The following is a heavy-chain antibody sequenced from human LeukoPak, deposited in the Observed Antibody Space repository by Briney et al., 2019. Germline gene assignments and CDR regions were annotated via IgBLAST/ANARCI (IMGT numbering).Heavy chain of an antibody. CDR2: INHSGST. Sequence: SETLSLTCTVSGGSINSGSYYWSWIRQPAGKGLEWIGEINHSGSTNYNPSLKSRVTISVDTSKNQFSLKLSSVTAADTAVYYCARGEYSYGLFDYWGQGTLVTVSS. D-gene: IGHD5-18*01. J-gene: IGHJ4*02. V-gene: IGHV4-61*10. CDR1: GGSINSGSYY. CDR3: ARGEYSYGLFDY.